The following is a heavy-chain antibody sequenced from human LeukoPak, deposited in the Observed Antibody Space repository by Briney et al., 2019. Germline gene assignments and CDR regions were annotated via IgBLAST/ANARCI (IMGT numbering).Heavy chain of an antibody. J-gene: IGHJ5*02. Sequence: GGSQRLSCAASGFTFSSYWMHWVRQAPGKGLVWVSRINSDGSSTNYADSVKGRFTISRDNAKNTLYLQMNSLRAEDTAVYYCARENAGDRWFDPWGQGTLVTVSS. V-gene: IGHV3-74*01. CDR2: INSDGSST. CDR3: ARENAGDRWFDP. D-gene: IGHD2-21*02. CDR1: GFTFSSYW.